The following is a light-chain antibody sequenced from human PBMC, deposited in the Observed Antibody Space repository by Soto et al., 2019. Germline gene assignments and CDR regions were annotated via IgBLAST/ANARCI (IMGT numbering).Light chain of an antibody. Sequence: EIVMTQSPATLSVSPGERAILSCRAGQSVSSNLAWYQQKPGQAPRLLIYDASTRATGIPVRFSGSGSGTEFTLTISSLRSEDFAVYYCQQYDNWPPFTFGPGTKVDIK. CDR2: DAS. J-gene: IGKJ3*01. V-gene: IGKV3-15*01. CDR1: QSVSSN. CDR3: QQYDNWPPFT.